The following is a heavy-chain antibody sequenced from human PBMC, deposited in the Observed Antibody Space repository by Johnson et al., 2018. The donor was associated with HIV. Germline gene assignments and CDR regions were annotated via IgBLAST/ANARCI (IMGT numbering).Heavy chain of an antibody. CDR2: ISYDGNNK. D-gene: IGHD2-2*01. J-gene: IGHJ3*02. CDR1: GFTFNSYP. Sequence: QVQLVESGGGVVQPGRSLRLSCAASGFTFNSYPMHWVRQAPGKGLEWVAVISYDGNNKYYADSLKGRFTISRDNSKNTLYLEMNSLRAEDTAVYYCTRLPSGSSRDAFDIWGQGTMVTVSS. V-gene: IGHV3-30*04. CDR3: TRLPSGSSRDAFDI.